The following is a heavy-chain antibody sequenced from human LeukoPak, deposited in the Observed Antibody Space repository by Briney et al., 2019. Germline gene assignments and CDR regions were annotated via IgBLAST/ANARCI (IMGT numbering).Heavy chain of an antibody. CDR3: AKHYGPDYYYGMDI. D-gene: IGHD4-17*01. CDR1: GFAFSSYG. CDR2: ISYDGSNK. J-gene: IGHJ6*02. Sequence: PGGSLRLSCAASGFAFSSYGMHWVRQAPGKGLEWVAVISYDGSNKYYADSVKGRFTISRDNSKNTLYLQMNSLRAEDTAVYYCAKHYGPDYYYGMDIWGQGTTVTVSS. V-gene: IGHV3-30*18.